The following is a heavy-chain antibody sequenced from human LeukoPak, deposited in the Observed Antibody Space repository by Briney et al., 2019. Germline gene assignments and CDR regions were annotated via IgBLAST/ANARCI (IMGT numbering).Heavy chain of an antibody. Sequence: GGSLRLFCAASGFTFSSYGMHWVRQAPGKGLEGVAVIWYDGSNKYYADSVKGRFTISRDNSKNTLYLQMNSLRAEDTAVYYCARVFGFGENYGMDVWGQGTTVTVSS. CDR1: GFTFSSYG. D-gene: IGHD3-10*01. V-gene: IGHV3-33*01. J-gene: IGHJ6*02. CDR2: IWYDGSNK. CDR3: ARVFGFGENYGMDV.